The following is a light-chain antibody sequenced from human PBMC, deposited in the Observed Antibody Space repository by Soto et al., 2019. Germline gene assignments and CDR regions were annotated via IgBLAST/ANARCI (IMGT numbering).Light chain of an antibody. Sequence: DIVMTQSPDSLAVSLGERATINCKTSQTVLSSSNNKNYLIWYQQKPGQPPKLLISWASTRGSGVPDRFSGSGSAADFTLTISSLQAADVEVYYCQQCYSAPLTFGGGTKVESK. CDR2: WAS. CDR3: QQCYSAPLT. V-gene: IGKV4-1*01. CDR1: QTVLSSSNNKNY. J-gene: IGKJ4*01.